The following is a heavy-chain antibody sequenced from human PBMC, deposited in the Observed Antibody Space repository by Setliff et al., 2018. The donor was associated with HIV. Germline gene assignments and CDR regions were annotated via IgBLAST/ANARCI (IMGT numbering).Heavy chain of an antibody. D-gene: IGHD6-19*01. CDR3: ARVGGQWLSEYYYYYGMDV. CDR1: GGSVSGHY. V-gene: IGHV4-34*01. Sequence: PSETLSLTCAVYGGSVSGHYWGWFRQPPGKGLEWIGEITPSGATNYLPSLKSRVTMSLDTSKNQFSLKLTSVTAADTAVYYCARVGGQWLSEYYYYYGMDVRGQGTTVTVSS. CDR2: ITPSGAT. J-gene: IGHJ6*02.